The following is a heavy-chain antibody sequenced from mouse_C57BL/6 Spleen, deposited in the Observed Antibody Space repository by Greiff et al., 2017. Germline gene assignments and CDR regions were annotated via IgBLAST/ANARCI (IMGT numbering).Heavy chain of an antibody. CDR2: IYPRSGNT. CDR3: ARCDYGSSPYWYFDV. V-gene: IGHV1-81*01. Sequence: QVQLKESGAELARPGASVKLSCKASGYTFTSYGISWVKQRTGQGLEWIGEIYPRSGNTYYNEKFKGKATLTADKSASTAYMELRSLTSEDSAVYFCARCDYGSSPYWYFDVWGTGTTVTVSS. D-gene: IGHD1-1*01. CDR1: GYTFTSYG. J-gene: IGHJ1*03.